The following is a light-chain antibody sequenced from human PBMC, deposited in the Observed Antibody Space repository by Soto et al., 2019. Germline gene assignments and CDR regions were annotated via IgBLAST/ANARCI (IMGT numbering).Light chain of an antibody. CDR1: HNDIGTYDY. CDR2: GVT. V-gene: IGLV2-14*03. J-gene: IGLJ1*01. CDR3: SSLTSDRIYV. Sequence: QSVLTQPTSGSGSPGQSITISCTGNHNDIGTYDYVSWYQQHPGRAPRLLSYGVTTRPSGISDRFSASKSGLTASLTISGLQPEDEADYYCSSLTSDRIYVFGPGTTVTVL.